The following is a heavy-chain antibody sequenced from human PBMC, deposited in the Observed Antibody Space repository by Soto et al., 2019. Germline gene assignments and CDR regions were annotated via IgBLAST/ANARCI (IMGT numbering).Heavy chain of an antibody. J-gene: IGHJ4*02. CDR2: MYYIGTT. Sequence: QVQLQESGPGLVKPSQTLSLTCTVSGGSVSSGGYYWSWIRQHPGKGLEWIGYMYYIGTTQYNPSLKSRVSTSIDTSKNQFAPKLNSVTAADTAVYYCARHPGGKGYYLYFDSWGQGTLVNVSS. CDR1: GGSVSSGGYY. V-gene: IGHV4-31*03. CDR3: ARHPGGKGYYLYFDS. D-gene: IGHD3-22*01.